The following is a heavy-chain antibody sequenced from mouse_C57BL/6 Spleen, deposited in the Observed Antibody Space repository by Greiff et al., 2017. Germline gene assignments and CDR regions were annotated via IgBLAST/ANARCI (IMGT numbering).Heavy chain of an antibody. CDR1: GYTFTDYE. V-gene: IGHV1-15*01. Sequence: VQLVESGAELVRPGASVTLSCKASGYTFTDYEMHWVKQTPVHGLEWIGAIDPETGGTAYNQKFKGKAILTADKSSSTAYMELRSLTSEDSAVYYCTREGLGYFDYWGQGTTLTVSS. CDR3: TREGLGYFDY. CDR2: IDPETGGT. J-gene: IGHJ2*01. D-gene: IGHD3-3*01.